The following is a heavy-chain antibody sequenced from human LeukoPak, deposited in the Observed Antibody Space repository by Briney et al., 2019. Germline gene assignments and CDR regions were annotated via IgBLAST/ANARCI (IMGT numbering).Heavy chain of an antibody. CDR2: IIPIFGTA. D-gene: IGHD3-10*01. Sequence: SVKVSCKASGGTFSSYAISWVRQAPGQGLEWMGGIIPIFGTANYAQKFQGRVTMTRNTSISTAYMELSSLRSEDTAVYYCARGYPSMYYYGSGIDYWGQGTLVTVSS. J-gene: IGHJ4*02. V-gene: IGHV1-69*05. CDR1: GGTFSSYA. CDR3: ARGYPSMYYYGSGIDY.